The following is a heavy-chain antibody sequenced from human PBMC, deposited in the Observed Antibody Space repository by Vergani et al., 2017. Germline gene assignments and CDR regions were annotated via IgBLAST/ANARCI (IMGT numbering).Heavy chain of an antibody. D-gene: IGHD6-13*01. CDR3: ARECAAAGSWSWFDP. CDR2: IKQDVSAK. J-gene: IGHJ5*02. CDR1: GFTFSSYW. V-gene: IGHV3-7*01. Sequence: EVQLVESGGGLVQPGGSLRLSCAASGFTFSSYWMSWVRQAQGKGLEWVANIKQDVSAKYYVDSVKGRFTISRDNAKNSLYLQMNSLIAEDTAVYYCARECAAAGSWSWFDPWGQGTLVTVSS.